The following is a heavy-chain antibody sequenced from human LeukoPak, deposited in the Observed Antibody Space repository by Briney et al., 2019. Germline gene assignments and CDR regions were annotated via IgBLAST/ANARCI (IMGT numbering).Heavy chain of an antibody. V-gene: IGHV3-30-3*01. Sequence: GGSLRLSCAASGFSFSGYWMTWVRQAPGKGLEWVAVISYDGSNKYYADSVKGRFTISRDNSKNTLYLQMNSLRAEDTAVYYCARFGGGYAYYYYGMDVWGQGTTVTVSS. D-gene: IGHD5-12*01. CDR1: GFSFSGYW. CDR2: ISYDGSNK. J-gene: IGHJ6*02. CDR3: ARFGGGYAYYYYGMDV.